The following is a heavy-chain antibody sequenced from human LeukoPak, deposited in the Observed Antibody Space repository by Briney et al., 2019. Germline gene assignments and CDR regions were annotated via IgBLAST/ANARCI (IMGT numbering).Heavy chain of an antibody. CDR1: GGSINNYY. CDR2: IYYSGST. D-gene: IGHD5-18*01. V-gene: IGHV4-59*01. Sequence: SETLSLTCTVSGGSINNYYWSWIRQPPGKGLEWIGYIYYSGSTNYNPSLKSRVTISVDTSKNQFSLKLSSVTAADTAVYYCARRVRTAMGPNYDYWGQGTLITVSS. J-gene: IGHJ4*02. CDR3: ARRVRTAMGPNYDY.